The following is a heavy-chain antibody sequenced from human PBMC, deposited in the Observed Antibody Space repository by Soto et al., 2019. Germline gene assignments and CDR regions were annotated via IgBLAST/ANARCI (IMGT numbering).Heavy chain of an antibody. V-gene: IGHV4-39*01. D-gene: IGHD3-22*01. Sequence: QLQLQESVPGLLKPSETLSLTCTVSGCSISSSSYYWGWIRQPPGKGLEWIGSIYYSGSTYYNPSLKSRVTISVEASKNQFSRKLSSVTAADTAVYYCARHLFYDRRGYYYGYFDYWGQGTLVTVSS. J-gene: IGHJ4*02. CDR3: ARHLFYDRRGYYYGYFDY. CDR1: GCSISSSSYY. CDR2: IYYSGST.